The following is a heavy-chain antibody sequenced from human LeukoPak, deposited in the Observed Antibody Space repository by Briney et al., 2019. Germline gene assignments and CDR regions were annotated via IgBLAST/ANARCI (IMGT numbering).Heavy chain of an antibody. Sequence: SETLSLTCAVSGYSISSGYYWGWIRQPPGKGLEWIGSIYHSGSTYYNPSLKSRVTISVDTSKNQFSLKLSSVTAADTAVCYCARGKYYYDSSGYLPLDYWGQGTLVTVSS. V-gene: IGHV4-38-2*01. CDR2: IYHSGST. J-gene: IGHJ4*02. D-gene: IGHD3-22*01. CDR1: GYSISSGYY. CDR3: ARGKYYYDSSGYLPLDY.